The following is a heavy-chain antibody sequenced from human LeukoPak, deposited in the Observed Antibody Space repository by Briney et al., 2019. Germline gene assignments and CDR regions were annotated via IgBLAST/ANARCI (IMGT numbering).Heavy chain of an antibody. V-gene: IGHV1-2*02. J-gene: IGHJ4*02. Sequence: ASVKVSCKASGYTFTGYYMHWVRQAPGQGLEWMGWINPNSGGTNYAQKFQGRVTMTRDTSISTAYMELSSLRSEDTAVYYCARGGGRYSSGYYSFDYWGQGTLVTVSS. CDR3: ARGGGRYSSGYYSFDY. CDR2: INPNSGGT. D-gene: IGHD3-22*01. CDR1: GYTFTGYY.